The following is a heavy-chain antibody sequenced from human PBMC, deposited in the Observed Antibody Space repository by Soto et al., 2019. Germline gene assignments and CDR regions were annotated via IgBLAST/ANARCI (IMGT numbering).Heavy chain of an antibody. V-gene: IGHV1-69*13. CDR1: GGTFSSYA. CDR3: ARPTRSLKYSYGLDY. J-gene: IGHJ4*02. D-gene: IGHD5-18*01. CDR2: IIPIFGTA. Sequence: SVKVSCKASGGTFSSYAISWVRQAPGQGLEWMGGIIPIFGTANYAQKFQGRVTITADESTSTAYMELSSLRSEDTAVYYCARPTRSLKYSYGLDYWGQGTLVTVSS.